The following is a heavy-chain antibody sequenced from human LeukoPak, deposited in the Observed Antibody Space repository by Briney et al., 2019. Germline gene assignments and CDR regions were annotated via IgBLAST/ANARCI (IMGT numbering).Heavy chain of an antibody. CDR1: GGSISSSSYY. Sequence: SETLSLTCTVSGGSISSSSYYWGWIRQPPGKGLEWIGSIYYSGSTYYNPSLKSRVTISVDTSKNQFSLKLSSVTAADTAVYYCARHGIAAAGRKVLYYFDYWGQGTLVTVSS. CDR2: IYYSGST. D-gene: IGHD6-13*01. V-gene: IGHV4-39*01. J-gene: IGHJ4*02. CDR3: ARHGIAAAGRKVLYYFDY.